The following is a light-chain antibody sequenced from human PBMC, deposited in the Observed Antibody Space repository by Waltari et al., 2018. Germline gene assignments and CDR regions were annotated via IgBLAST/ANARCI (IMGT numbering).Light chain of an antibody. CDR3: QQYNNWPPT. V-gene: IGKV3-15*01. CDR1: KSVSSN. J-gene: IGKJ2*01. Sequence: EIVMTQSPATLSVSPGERATLSCRPSKSVSSNLAWYQQKPGQAPRLLIYGASTRATGIPARFSGSGSGTEFTLTISSLQSEDFAVYYCQQYNNWPPTFGQGTKLEIK. CDR2: GAS.